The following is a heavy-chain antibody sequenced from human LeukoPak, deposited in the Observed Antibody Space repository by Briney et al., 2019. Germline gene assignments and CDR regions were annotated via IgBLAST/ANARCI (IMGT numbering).Heavy chain of an antibody. Sequence: GGSLRLSCAASGFTFSTYTMYWVRHPPGKRLEWVSIIGNNGGGIHYADSVKGRFAISRDNFKNALYLQMNSLRVEDTAVYYCAIDPNWGTHSWGQGVLVTVSS. J-gene: IGHJ4*02. V-gene: IGHV3-23*01. D-gene: IGHD7-27*01. CDR2: IGNNGGGI. CDR1: GFTFSTYT. CDR3: AIDPNWGTHS.